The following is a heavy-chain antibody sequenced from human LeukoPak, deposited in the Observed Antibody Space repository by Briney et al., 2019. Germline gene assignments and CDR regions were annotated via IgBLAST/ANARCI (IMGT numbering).Heavy chain of an antibody. V-gene: IGHV1-18*01. CDR1: GYTLTSYG. J-gene: IGHJ6*02. CDR2: ISAYNGNT. D-gene: IGHD1-26*01. CDR3: ARDPEWELRSSYYYYGMDV. Sequence: ASVKVSCKASGYTLTSYGISWVRQAPGQGLEWMGWISAYNGNTNYAQKLQGRVTMTTDTSTSTAYMELRSLRSDDTAVYYCARDPEWELRSSYYYYGMDVWGQGTTVTVSS.